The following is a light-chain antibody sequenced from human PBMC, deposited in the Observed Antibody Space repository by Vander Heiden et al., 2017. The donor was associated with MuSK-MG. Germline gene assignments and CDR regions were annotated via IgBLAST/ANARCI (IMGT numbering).Light chain of an antibody. V-gene: IGKV3-11*01. Sequence: EIVLTQSPATLSLSPGERATLSCRASQSVSSYLAWYQQKPGQAPRLLIYDASNRATRIPARFSGSASGTDFTLTISSLDPEDLAVYYCQRRSNWPQAFGQGTRLEMK. CDR1: QSVSSY. CDR2: DAS. J-gene: IGKJ2*01. CDR3: QRRSNWPQA.